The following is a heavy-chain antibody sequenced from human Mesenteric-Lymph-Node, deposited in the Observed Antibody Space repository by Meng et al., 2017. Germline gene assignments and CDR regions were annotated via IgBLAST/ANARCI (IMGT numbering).Heavy chain of an antibody. Sequence: PLQGSGPVLGKPSGTLSLTCAVSGGPISSNVWWSWVRRTPAKGLEWIGEVYHSGSPNYNPSLMSRVTISVDKSKNHFSLNVNSVTAADTAVYYCASRLVGLRTYYFDNWGQGILVTVSS. V-gene: IGHV4-4*02. CDR3: ASRLVGLRTYYFDN. J-gene: IGHJ4*02. CDR2: VYHSGSP. D-gene: IGHD3-9*01. CDR1: GGPISSNVW.